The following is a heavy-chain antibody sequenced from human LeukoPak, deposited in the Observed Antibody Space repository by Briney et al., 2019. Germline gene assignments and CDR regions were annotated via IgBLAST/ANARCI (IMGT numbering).Heavy chain of an antibody. CDR2: IYPGDSDT. V-gene: IGHV5-51*01. CDR3: ARRLLDGWLLHRLDAFDI. CDR1: GYSFTSYW. D-gene: IGHD2-21*01. Sequence: GESLKISCKGSGYSFTSYWIGWVRQMPGKGLEWMGIIYPGDSDTRYSPSFQGQVTISADKSISTAYLQWSSLKASDTAMYYCARRLLDGWLLHRLDAFDIWGQGTMVTVSS. J-gene: IGHJ3*02.